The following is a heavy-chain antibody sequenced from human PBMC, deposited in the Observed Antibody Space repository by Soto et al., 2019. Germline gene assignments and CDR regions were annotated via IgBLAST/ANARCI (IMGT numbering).Heavy chain of an antibody. Sequence: ASVKVSCKASADIFGTYTINWVRQAPRQGLEWMGGITPYIDSVKYAQKFQDRVSITADKSTYTAYMELSSLQSEDTAVYYCARGGFSSSFRFDYWGQGTLVTVSS. CDR2: ITPYIDSV. CDR1: ADIFGTYT. D-gene: IGHD6-6*01. V-gene: IGHV1-69*06. CDR3: ARGGFSSSFRFDY. J-gene: IGHJ4*02.